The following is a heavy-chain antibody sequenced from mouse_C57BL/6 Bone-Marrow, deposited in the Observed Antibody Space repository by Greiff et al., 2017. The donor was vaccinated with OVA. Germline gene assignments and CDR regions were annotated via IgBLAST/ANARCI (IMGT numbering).Heavy chain of an antibody. V-gene: IGHV1-19*01. D-gene: IGHD1-1*01. CDR2: INPYNGGT. CDR1: GYTFTDYY. CDR3: ASFIYYDGSEAY. Sequence: VQLQQSGPVLVKPGASVKMSCKASGYTFTDYYMNWVKQSHGKSLEWIGVINPYNGGTSYNQKFKGKATLTVDKSSSTAYMELNSLTSEDSAVYYCASFIYYDGSEAYWGQGTLVTVSA. J-gene: IGHJ3*01.